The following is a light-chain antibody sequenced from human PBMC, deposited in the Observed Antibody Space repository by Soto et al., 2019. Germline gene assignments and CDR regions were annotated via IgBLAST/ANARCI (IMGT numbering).Light chain of an antibody. V-gene: IGKV3-15*01. CDR1: QSISSN. J-gene: IGKJ3*01. Sequence: IVMTQSPATLSVSPGQRATLSCRARQSISSNLAWYQQRPGQAPRLLIYGASTRATGVPARLSGSGSGTDFVLTISSLQYEDFAIYYCQQYNKWPLFTFGPGTRVHI. CDR3: QQYNKWPLFT. CDR2: GAS.